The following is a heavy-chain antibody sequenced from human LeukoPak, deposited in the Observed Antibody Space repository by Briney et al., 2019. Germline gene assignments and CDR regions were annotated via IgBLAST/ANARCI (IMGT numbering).Heavy chain of an antibody. CDR2: ISGSGDAT. J-gene: IGHJ4*02. Sequence: GRSLRLSCAAPGFTFSSYAMTWVRQAPGKGLESISVISGSGDATNYADSVKGRFTISRDNSKSMLYVQMNSLRAEDTAVYYCAKSASFYLDSWGQGTLVTVSS. CDR3: AKSASFYLDS. D-gene: IGHD2-21*01. CDR1: GFTFSSYA. V-gene: IGHV3-23*01.